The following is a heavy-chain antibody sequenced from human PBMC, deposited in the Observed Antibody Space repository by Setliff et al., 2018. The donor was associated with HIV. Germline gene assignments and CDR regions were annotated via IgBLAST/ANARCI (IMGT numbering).Heavy chain of an antibody. J-gene: IGHJ4*02. CDR2: IYHTGST. CDR3: ARDGGSSGWYFVLGYSDY. V-gene: IGHV4-39*02. CDR1: GGSINSTSYY. D-gene: IGHD6-19*01. Sequence: SETLSLTCTVSGGSINSTSYYWGWIRQPPGNGLEWIGSIYHTGSTYYKPSLKSRVTISVDTSKNQFSLRLNSVTAADTAMYYCARDGGSSGWYFVLGYSDYWGPGTLVTVSS.